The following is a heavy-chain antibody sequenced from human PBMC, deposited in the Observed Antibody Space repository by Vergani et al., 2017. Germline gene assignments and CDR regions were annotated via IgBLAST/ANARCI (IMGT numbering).Heavy chain of an antibody. CDR1: GYTFSSYA. CDR2: IIPIFGIA. Sequence: QVQLVQSGAEVKKPGASVKVSCKASGYTFSSYAISWVRQAPGQGLEWMGGIIPIFGIANYAQKFQGRVTITADKSTSTAYMELSSLRSEDTAVYYCARAWTRPSSDFWSGRGAYYYYGMDVWGQGTTVTVSS. J-gene: IGHJ6*02. V-gene: IGHV1-69*17. CDR3: ARAWTRPSSDFWSGRGAYYYYGMDV. D-gene: IGHD3-3*01.